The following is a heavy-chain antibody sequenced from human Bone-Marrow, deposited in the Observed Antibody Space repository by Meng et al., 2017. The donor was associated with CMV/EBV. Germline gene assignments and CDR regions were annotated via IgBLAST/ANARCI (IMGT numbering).Heavy chain of an antibody. CDR1: GFTFSDYY. J-gene: IGHJ5*02. D-gene: IGHD3-10*01. CDR2: ISSSGSTI. Sequence: GESLKISCAASGFTFSDYYMSWIRQAPGKGLEWVSYISSSGSTIYYADSVKGRFTISRDNAKNSLYLQMNSLRAEDTAVYYCARGGIYYGSGSYNWFDPWSQGTLVTVSS. V-gene: IGHV3-11*01. CDR3: ARGGIYYGSGSYNWFDP.